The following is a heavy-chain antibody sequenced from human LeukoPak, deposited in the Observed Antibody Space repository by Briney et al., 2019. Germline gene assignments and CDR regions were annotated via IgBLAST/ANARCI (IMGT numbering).Heavy chain of an antibody. CDR3: ARAGYCSGGSCYLRYYYHYGMDV. V-gene: IGHV4-59*01. CDR2: IYYSGST. CDR1: GGSISSYY. J-gene: IGHJ6*02. Sequence: SETLSLTCTVSGGSISSYYWSWIRQPPGKGLEWIGYIYYSGSTNYNPSLKSRVTISVDTSKNQFSLKLSSVTAADTAVYYCARAGYCSGGSCYLRYYYHYGMDVWGQGTTVTVSS. D-gene: IGHD2-15*01.